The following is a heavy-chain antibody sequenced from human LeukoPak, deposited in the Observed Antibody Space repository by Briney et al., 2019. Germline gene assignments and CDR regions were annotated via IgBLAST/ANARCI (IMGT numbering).Heavy chain of an antibody. CDR2: INTDGSST. D-gene: IGHD5-24*01. J-gene: IGHJ4*02. CDR1: GFTLSTYW. CDR3: TRDSPWLPDPY. V-gene: IGHV3-74*01. Sequence: PGGSLRLSCAASGFTLSTYWMHWVRQAPGKGLVGVSRINTDGSSTTYADSVKGRFTISRDNARNTLYLQMNSLRADDTAVYYCTRDSPWLPDPYWGQGTLVTVSS.